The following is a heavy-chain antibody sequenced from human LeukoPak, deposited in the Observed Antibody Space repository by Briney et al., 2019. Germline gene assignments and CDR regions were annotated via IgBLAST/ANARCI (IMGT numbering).Heavy chain of an antibody. CDR3: ARGHNFGYDY. Sequence: ASVKVSCKASGYTFTGYNIHWVRQAPGHGFEWMGRLVPNSGGTNYAQSFRGRVTMTRDTSITTAYMELSSLRSDDTAVYYCARGHNFGYDYWGQGTLLTVSS. V-gene: IGHV1-2*06. CDR1: GYTFTGYN. D-gene: IGHD5-18*01. J-gene: IGHJ4*02. CDR2: LVPNSGGT.